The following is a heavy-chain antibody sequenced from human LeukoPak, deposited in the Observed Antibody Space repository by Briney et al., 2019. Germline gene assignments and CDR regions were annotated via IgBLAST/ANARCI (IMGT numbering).Heavy chain of an antibody. D-gene: IGHD6-25*01. CDR3: ATAAANWFDP. V-gene: IGHV5-51*01. Sequence: GESLKISCKGSGYRFTSYRIGWVRQMPGKGLEWMGIIYPGDSDTRYSPSFQGQVTISVDKSISTAYLQWSSLKASDTAMYFCATAAANWFDPWGQGTLVIVSS. CDR1: GYRFTSYR. J-gene: IGHJ5*02. CDR2: IYPGDSDT.